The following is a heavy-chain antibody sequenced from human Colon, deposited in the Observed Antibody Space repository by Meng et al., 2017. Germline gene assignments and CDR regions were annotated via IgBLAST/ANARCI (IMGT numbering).Heavy chain of an antibody. V-gene: IGHV6-1*01. CDR3: ARAYGHRFDY. Sequence: QVELQQSGPGRVKPSQRLSLTCAISGDSVSSDSVTWDWIRQSPSRGLEWLGRTYYRSKWYNDYALSVRSRIIINPDTSKNQFSLQLNSVTSDDTAAYYCARAYGHRFDYWGQGTLVTVSS. D-gene: IGHD5-24*01. CDR1: GDSVSSDSVT. CDR2: TYYRSKWYN. J-gene: IGHJ4*02.